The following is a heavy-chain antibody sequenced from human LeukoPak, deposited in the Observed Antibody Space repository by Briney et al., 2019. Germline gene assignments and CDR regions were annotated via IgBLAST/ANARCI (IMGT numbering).Heavy chain of an antibody. CDR2: VSYNSGTI. CDR3: TKRAAPKQWLVPFDY. V-gene: IGHV3-9*01. J-gene: IGHJ4*02. CDR1: GFTFDDYD. Sequence: GGSLRLSCAASGFTFDDYDMHWVRQAPGKGLEWVSGVSYNSGTIVYADSVRGRFTISRDSAKNSPYLQMNSLRAEDSAFYYCTKRAAPKQWLVPFDYWGQGTLVTVSS. D-gene: IGHD6-19*01.